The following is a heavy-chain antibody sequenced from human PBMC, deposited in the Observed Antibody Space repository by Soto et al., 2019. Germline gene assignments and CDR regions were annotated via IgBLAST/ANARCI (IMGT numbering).Heavy chain of an antibody. CDR3: AKRLIVGASY. CDR2: ISGSGGST. D-gene: IGHD1-26*01. V-gene: IGHV3-23*01. CDR1: GFPFSSYA. Sequence: GGSLRLSCAASGFPFSSYAMSWVRQAPGKGLEWVSAISGSGGSTYYADSVEGRFTISRDNSKNTLYLQMNSLRAEDTAVYYYAKRLIVGASYWGQGTLVTVSS. J-gene: IGHJ4*02.